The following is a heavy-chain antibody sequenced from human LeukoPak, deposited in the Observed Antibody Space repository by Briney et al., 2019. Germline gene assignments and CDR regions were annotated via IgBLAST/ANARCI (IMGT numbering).Heavy chain of an antibody. CDR1: GFTFSSYA. V-gene: IGHV3-23*01. D-gene: IGHD3-3*01. CDR2: IGGSGGNT. CDR3: AKDRISRLDY. J-gene: IGHJ4*02. Sequence: GGSLRLSCAASGFTFSSYAMSWVRQAPGKGLEWVSAIGGSGGNTYYAGSVKGRFTISRDNSKNTLYLQMNSLRAEDTAVYYCAKDRISRLDYWGQGTLVTVSS.